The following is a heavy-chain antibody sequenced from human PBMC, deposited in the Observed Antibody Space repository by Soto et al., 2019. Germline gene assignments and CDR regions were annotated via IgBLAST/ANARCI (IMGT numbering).Heavy chain of an antibody. CDR2: IYSGGST. J-gene: IGHJ4*02. V-gene: IGHV3-53*01. D-gene: IGHD3-22*01. CDR3: ARDGQDSSGYPFDY. Sequence: GGSLRLSCAASGFTVSSKYMSWVRQAPGEGLEWVSVIYSGGSTYYADSVKGRFTISRDNSKNTLYLQMNSLRAEDTAVYYCARDGQDSSGYPFDYWGQGTLVTVSS. CDR1: GFTVSSKY.